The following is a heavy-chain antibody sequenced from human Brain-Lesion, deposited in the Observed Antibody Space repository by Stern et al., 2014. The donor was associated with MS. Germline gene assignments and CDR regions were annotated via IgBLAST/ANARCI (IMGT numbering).Heavy chain of an antibody. CDR3: ARSDYDYVWGSNRYRMTRYFFDY. D-gene: IGHD3-16*02. Sequence: VQLVQSGGGLVQPGGSLRLSCAASGFTFRFYWMNWVRQTPGKGLEWVANIKQDGSEKFYVDSVKGRFTISRDNTWNSLYLQMNSLRVEDTAVYYCARSDYDYVWGSNRYRMTRYFFDYWSQGTLVSVSS. V-gene: IGHV3-7*01. CDR1: GFTFRFYW. CDR2: IKQDGSEK. J-gene: IGHJ4*02.